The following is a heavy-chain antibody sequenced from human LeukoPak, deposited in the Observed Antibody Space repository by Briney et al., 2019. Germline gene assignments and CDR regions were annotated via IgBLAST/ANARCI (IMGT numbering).Heavy chain of an antibody. CDR1: GFTFSSYW. V-gene: IGHV3-7*01. CDR2: IKQDGSEK. Sequence: PGGSLRLSCAASGFTFSSYWTSWVRQAPGKGLEWVANIKQDGSEKYYVDSVKGRFTISRDNAKNSLYLQMNSLRAEDTAVYYCARGGGDSCGYYYENFDYWGQGTLVTVSS. J-gene: IGHJ4*02. CDR3: ARGGGDSCGYYYENFDY. D-gene: IGHD3-22*01.